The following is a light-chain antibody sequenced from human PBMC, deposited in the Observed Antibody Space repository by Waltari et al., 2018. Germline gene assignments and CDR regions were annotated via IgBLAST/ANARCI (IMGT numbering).Light chain of an antibody. CDR1: QRISSY. V-gene: IGKV1-39*01. Sequence: DIQLTQSPSSLSASVGDRVTITCRARQRISSYLNWYQQKPGKAPKFLIYSASSLHSGVPSRFSGSRSETDFTLTISSLQPEDFAIYYCQQSYSSPFTFGPGTKVDIK. J-gene: IGKJ3*01. CDR2: SAS. CDR3: QQSYSSPFT.